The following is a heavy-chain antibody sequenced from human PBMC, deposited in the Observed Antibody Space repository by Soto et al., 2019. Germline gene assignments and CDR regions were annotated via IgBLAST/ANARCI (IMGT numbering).Heavy chain of an antibody. Sequence: EVQLVESGGGLVQPGGSLRLSCAASGFTFSSYWMSWVRQAPGKGLEWVANIKQDGSEKYYVDSVKGRFTISRDNAKNSLYLQMNSMRAEDTAVYYCARELGFGCSGGSCYSKHWGQGTLVTVSS. CDR2: IKQDGSEK. J-gene: IGHJ1*01. V-gene: IGHV3-7*01. CDR3: ARELGFGCSGGSCYSKH. D-gene: IGHD2-15*01. CDR1: GFTFSSYW.